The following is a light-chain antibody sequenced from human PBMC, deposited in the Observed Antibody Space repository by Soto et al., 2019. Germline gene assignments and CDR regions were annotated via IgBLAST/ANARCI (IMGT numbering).Light chain of an antibody. CDR3: SSYAGSYIV. V-gene: IGLV2-8*01. J-gene: IGLJ1*01. Sequence: QSALTQPTSASGSPGQSVTISCTGTSSDVGGYNYVSWYQQHPGKAPKLMIYEVSKRPSGVPDRFSGSKSGNTASLTVSGLQAEDEADYYCSSYAGSYIVFGTGTKLTVL. CDR1: SSDVGGYNY. CDR2: EVS.